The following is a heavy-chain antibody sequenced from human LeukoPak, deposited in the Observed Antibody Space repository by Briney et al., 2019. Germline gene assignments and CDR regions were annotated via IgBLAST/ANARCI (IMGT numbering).Heavy chain of an antibody. CDR3: ARDGGGIVVYYYYGMDV. J-gene: IGHJ6*02. CDR2: ISYDGSNK. Sequence: GGSLRLSCAASGFTFSSYAMSWVRQAPGKGLEWVAVISYDGSNKYYADSVKGRFTISRDNSKNTLYLQMNSLRAEDTAVYYCARDGGGIVVYYYYGMDVWGQGTTVTVSS. V-gene: IGHV3-30-3*01. CDR1: GFTFSSYA. D-gene: IGHD2-15*01.